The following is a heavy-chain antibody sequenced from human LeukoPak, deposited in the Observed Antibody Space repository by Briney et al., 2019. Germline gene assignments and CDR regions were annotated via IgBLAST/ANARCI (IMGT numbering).Heavy chain of an antibody. Sequence: GGSLRLSCAAPGFTFSNYAMSWVRQAPGKGLEWVSGISAGAGSTNYADSVKGRFTISRDNSKNIVFLQMNDLRTEDTAFYYCTRDSANYHFAYWGQGALVTVSS. D-gene: IGHD4/OR15-4a*01. J-gene: IGHJ4*02. V-gene: IGHV3-23*01. CDR1: GFTFSNYA. CDR2: ISAGAGST. CDR3: TRDSANYHFAY.